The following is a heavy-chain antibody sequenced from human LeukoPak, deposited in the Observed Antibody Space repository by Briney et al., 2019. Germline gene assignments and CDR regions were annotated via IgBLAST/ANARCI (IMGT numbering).Heavy chain of an antibody. CDR1: GSTFSTYW. D-gene: IGHD2-21*01. CDR2: IKQDGSEK. CDR3: ARGGGYYSPFDY. V-gene: IGHV3-7*01. J-gene: IGHJ4*02. Sequence: GGSLRLSCAASGSTFSTYWMSWVRQAPGKGLEWVANIKQDGSEKYYVDSVKGRFTISRDNAKNTLYLQMNSLRAEDTAVYYCARGGGYYSPFDYWGQGTLVTVSS.